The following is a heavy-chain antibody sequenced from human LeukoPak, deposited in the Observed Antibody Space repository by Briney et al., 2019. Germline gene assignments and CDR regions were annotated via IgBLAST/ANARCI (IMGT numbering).Heavy chain of an antibody. J-gene: IGHJ6*03. V-gene: IGHV1-2*02. CDR2: INPNSGAT. CDR3: ARVFLDYMDV. D-gene: IGHD3-3*01. Sequence: ASVKVSCKASGYTFTGYYIHWVQQAPGQGLEWMGWINPNSGATNYAQKFQGRVTMTRDTSISTAYMELSRLRSDDTAVYYCARVFLDYMDVWGKGTTVTVSS. CDR1: GYTFTGYY.